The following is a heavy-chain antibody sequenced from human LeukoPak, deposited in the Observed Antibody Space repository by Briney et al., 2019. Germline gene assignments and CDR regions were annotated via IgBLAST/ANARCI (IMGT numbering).Heavy chain of an antibody. CDR1: GFTFSNAW. CDR2: IKSKTDGGTT. Sequence: GGSLRLSCAASGFTFSNAWMSWVRQAPGKGLEWVGRIKSKTDGGTTDYAAPVKGRFTISRDDSKNTLYLQMNSLKTGDTAVYYCTTAGDYGDYADYWGQGTLVTVSS. D-gene: IGHD4-17*01. V-gene: IGHV3-15*01. CDR3: TTAGDYGDYADY. J-gene: IGHJ4*02.